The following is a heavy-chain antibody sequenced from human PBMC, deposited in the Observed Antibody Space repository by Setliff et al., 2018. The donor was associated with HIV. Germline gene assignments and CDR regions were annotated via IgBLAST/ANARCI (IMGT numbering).Heavy chain of an antibody. CDR2: FYSNGKT. Sequence: GGSLRLSCAASGFTVNSNYINWVRQAPGKGLEWVSVFYSNGKTYYADSVRGRFTISRDNSQNTVSLQMNSLRVEDTAVYYCARDGSGAPYCGMDVWGQGTTVTVSS. D-gene: IGHD6-19*01. CDR1: GFTVNSNY. CDR3: ARDGSGAPYCGMDV. J-gene: IGHJ6*02. V-gene: IGHV3-66*03.